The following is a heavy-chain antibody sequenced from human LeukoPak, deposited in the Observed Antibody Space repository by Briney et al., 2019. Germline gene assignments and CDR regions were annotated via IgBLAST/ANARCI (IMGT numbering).Heavy chain of an antibody. V-gene: IGHV3-53*04. CDR3: ARVVSRSFDY. Sequence: GGSLRLSCAASGFTVSSNYMSWVRQAPGKGLEWVSVIYSGGTTYYADSVKGRFTISRHNSNNTLYLQMNSLRAEDTAVYYCARVVSRSFDYWGQGTLVTVPS. J-gene: IGHJ4*02. CDR1: GFTVSSNY. CDR2: IYSGGTT.